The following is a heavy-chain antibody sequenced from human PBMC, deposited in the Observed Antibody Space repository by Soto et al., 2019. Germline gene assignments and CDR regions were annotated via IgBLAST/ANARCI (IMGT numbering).Heavy chain of an antibody. D-gene: IGHD3-22*01. CDR1: GGSLSSYY. V-gene: IGHV4-59*01. CDR2: LYYGRSA. J-gene: IGHJ4*02. Sequence: PSETLSLTCVFSGGSLSSYYWSWIRQPPGKGLESIGYLYYGRSANYNPSLKSRVTLSVDTSTNQCSLTLSSMTAADTAVYYCALRSMAVVPEYWGQGTLVTVSS. CDR3: ALRSMAVVPEY.